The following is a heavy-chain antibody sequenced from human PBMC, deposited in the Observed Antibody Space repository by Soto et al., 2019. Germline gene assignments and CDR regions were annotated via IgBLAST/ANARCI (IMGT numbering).Heavy chain of an antibody. V-gene: IGHV3-23*01. CDR2: ISSDGDLR. CDR3: AKVRQRFLDILTGATNFDS. CDR1: GFTFNNFA. J-gene: IGHJ4*02. D-gene: IGHD3-9*01. Sequence: EVHLLGSGGDLVKPGGSLRLSCEVSGFTFNNFAMSWVRQSPGKGLEWVSTISSDGDLRHYAESVKGRFTISRDNSKSSLFLQTNSLRAADTALYSCAKVRQRFLDILTGATNFDSWGQGTLVTVSS.